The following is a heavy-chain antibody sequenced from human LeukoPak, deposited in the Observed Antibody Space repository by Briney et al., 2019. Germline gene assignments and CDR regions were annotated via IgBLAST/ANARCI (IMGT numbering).Heavy chain of an antibody. CDR1: GFTVSSNY. D-gene: IGHD3-10*01. J-gene: IGHJ4*02. V-gene: IGHV3-53*01. CDR3: ARDRVED. CDR2: IYSGDIT. Sequence: GGSLRLSCAASGFTVSSNYMSWVRQAPGKGLEWVSVIYSGDITYYADSVKGRFTISRDNSKNTLYLQMNSLRAEDTAMYYCARDRVEDWGQGTLVTVSS.